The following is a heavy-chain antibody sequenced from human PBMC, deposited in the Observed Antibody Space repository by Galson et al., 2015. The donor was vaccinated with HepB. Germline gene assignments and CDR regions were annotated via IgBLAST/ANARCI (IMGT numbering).Heavy chain of an antibody. J-gene: IGHJ2*01. CDR2: ISSNGGST. Sequence: SLRLSCAASGFTFSSYAMHWVRQAPGKGLEYVSAISSNGGSTYYADSVKGRFTISRDNSKNTLYLQMSSLRAEDTAVYYCVKVAYCSSTSCYADWYFDLCGRSTLVT. V-gene: IGHV3-64D*06. CDR1: GFTFSSYA. D-gene: IGHD2-2*01. CDR3: VKVAYCSSTSCYADWYFDL.